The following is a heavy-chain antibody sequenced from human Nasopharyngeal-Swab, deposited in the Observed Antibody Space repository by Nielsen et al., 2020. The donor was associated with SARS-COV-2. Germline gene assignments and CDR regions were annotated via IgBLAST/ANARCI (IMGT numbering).Heavy chain of an antibody. J-gene: IGHJ6*04. Sequence: GESLKISCAASGFTFSSYAMSWVRQAPGKGLEWVSVISGSGGSTYYADSVKGRFTISRDNSKNTLYLQMNSLRAEDTAVYYCAREHQLRYYYGMEVWGKGTTVTVSS. D-gene: IGHD2-2*01. V-gene: IGHV3-23*01. CDR1: GFTFSSYA. CDR2: ISGSGGST. CDR3: AREHQLRYYYGMEV.